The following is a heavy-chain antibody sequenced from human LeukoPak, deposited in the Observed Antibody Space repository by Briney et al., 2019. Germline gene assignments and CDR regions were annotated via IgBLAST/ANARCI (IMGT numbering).Heavy chain of an antibody. CDR3: ARDMGYDFWSGYYDY. D-gene: IGHD3-3*01. CDR2: IYYSGST. J-gene: IGHJ4*02. V-gene: IGHV4-39*02. CDR1: GGSISSSSYY. Sequence: SETLSLTCTVSGGSISSSSYYWGWIRQPPGTGLEWIGSIYYSGSTYYNPSLKSRVTISVDTSKNQFSLKLSSVTAADTAVYYCARDMGYDFWSGYYDYWGQGTLVTVSS.